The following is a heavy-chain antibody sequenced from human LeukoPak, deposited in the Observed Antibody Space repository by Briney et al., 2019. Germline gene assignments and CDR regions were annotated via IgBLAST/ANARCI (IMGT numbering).Heavy chain of an antibody. J-gene: IGHJ4*02. CDR2: INPSGGST. Sequence: GASVKVSCKSSGYTFTSYYMHWVRQAPGQGLEWMGIINPSGGSTSYAQKFQGRVTVTSDTSTSTVYMELSSLRSEDTAVYYCARGYCSGGSCYTSDFWGQGTLVTVSS. CDR1: GYTFTSYY. D-gene: IGHD2-15*01. V-gene: IGHV1-46*01. CDR3: ARGYCSGGSCYTSDF.